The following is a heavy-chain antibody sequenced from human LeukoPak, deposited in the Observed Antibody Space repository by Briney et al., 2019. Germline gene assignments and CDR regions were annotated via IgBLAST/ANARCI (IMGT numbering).Heavy chain of an antibody. D-gene: IGHD3-3*01. CDR1: GYTFTGYY. J-gene: IGHJ4*02. V-gene: IGHV1-2*02. Sequence: ASVKVSCKASGYTFTGYYMHWVRQAPGQGLEWMGWINPNGGGTNYAQKFQGRVTMTTDTSTSTAYMELRSLRSDDTAVYYCARDSTSRITIFGVPNDYWGQGTLVTVSS. CDR2: INPNGGGT. CDR3: ARDSTSRITIFGVPNDY.